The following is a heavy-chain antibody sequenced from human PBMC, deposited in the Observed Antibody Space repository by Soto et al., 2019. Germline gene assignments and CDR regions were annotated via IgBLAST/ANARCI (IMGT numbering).Heavy chain of an antibody. Sequence: LSCAASGFTFDNYGTLWFRQAPGKGLEWVALISYDDSYRYYTNSVRGRFTISRDNSKNMVFLHMNSLQGDDTAVYYCAGGDYGDSIDFWGQGTLVTVPS. CDR1: GFTFDNYG. J-gene: IGHJ4*02. CDR2: ISYDDSYR. V-gene: IGHV3-33*01. CDR3: AGGDYGDSIDF. D-gene: IGHD4-17*01.